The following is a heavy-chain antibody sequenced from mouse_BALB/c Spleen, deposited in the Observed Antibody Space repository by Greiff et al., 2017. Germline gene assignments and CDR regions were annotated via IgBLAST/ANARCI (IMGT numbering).Heavy chain of an antibody. CDR1: GFTFSSYG. V-gene: IGHV5-6*01. J-gene: IGHJ2*01. D-gene: IGHD4-1*01. Sequence: EVQVVESGGDLVKPGGSLKLSCAASGFTFSSYGMSWVRQTPDKRLEWVATISSGGSYTYYPDSVKGRFTISRDNAKNTLYLQMSSLKSEDTAMYYCARHSGTYYFDYWGQGTTLTVSS. CDR2: ISSGGSYT. CDR3: ARHSGTYYFDY.